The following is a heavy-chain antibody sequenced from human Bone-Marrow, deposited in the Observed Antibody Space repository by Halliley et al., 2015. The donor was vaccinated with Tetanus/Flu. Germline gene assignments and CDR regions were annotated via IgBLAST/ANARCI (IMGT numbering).Heavy chain of an antibody. CDR1: GGSLSSYY. Sequence: TLSLTCSVSGGSLSSYYWSWVRQTPGKGLEWIAFIHYGGSTNYNPSLKSRVTISIDRTKDQLSLKLSSVTAADTAVYYCARGGAPVGGTAFDPWGQGTLVTVSS. CDR3: ARGGAPVGGTAFDP. V-gene: IGHV4-59*12. J-gene: IGHJ5*02. CDR2: IHYGGST. D-gene: IGHD3-16*01.